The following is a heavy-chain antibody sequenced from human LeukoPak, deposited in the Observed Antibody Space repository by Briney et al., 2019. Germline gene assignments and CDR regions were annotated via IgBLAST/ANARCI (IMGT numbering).Heavy chain of an antibody. Sequence: GGSLRLSCAASGFTFSSYAMSWVRQAPGKGLEWVSAISGSGGSTYYADSVKGRFTISRDNSKNTLYLQMNSLRAEDTAVYYCAKSVVVVAARVSPLEYYFDYWGQGTLVTVSS. CDR1: GFTFSSYA. CDR3: AKSVVVVAARVSPLEYYFDY. CDR2: ISGSGGST. J-gene: IGHJ4*02. D-gene: IGHD2-15*01. V-gene: IGHV3-23*01.